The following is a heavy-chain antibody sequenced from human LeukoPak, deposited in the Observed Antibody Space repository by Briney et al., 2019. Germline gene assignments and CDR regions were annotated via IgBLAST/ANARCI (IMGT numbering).Heavy chain of an antibody. V-gene: IGHV3-21*01. CDR2: ISSTSIYI. Sequence: GGSLRLSCAASGFPFRSYSINWVRQAPGKGLEWVSSISSTSIYIYYADSVKGRFTIFRDNAKNSLYLQMNSLRAEDTAVYYCARDPIAVAGPDYWGQGTLVTVSS. CDR3: ARDPIAVAGPDY. CDR1: GFPFRSYS. J-gene: IGHJ4*02. D-gene: IGHD6-19*01.